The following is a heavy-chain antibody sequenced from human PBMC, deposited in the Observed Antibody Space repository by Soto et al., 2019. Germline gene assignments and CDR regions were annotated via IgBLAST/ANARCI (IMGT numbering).Heavy chain of an antibody. V-gene: IGHV4-34*01. Sequence: SETLSLTCAVYGGSFSGYYWSWIRQPPGKGLEWIGEINHSGSTNYNPSLKSRVTISVDTSKNQFSLKLSSVTAADTAVYYCARGTTVQAFDIWGQGKMVTVPS. J-gene: IGHJ3*02. D-gene: IGHD4-17*01. CDR2: INHSGST. CDR1: GGSFSGYY. CDR3: ARGTTVQAFDI.